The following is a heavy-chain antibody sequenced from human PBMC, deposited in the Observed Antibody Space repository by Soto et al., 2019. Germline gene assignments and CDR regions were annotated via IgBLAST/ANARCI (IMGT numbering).Heavy chain of an antibody. CDR2: ISYDGSNK. CDR1: GFTFSSYG. Sequence: GGSLRLSCAASGFTFSSYGMHWVRQAPGKGLEWVAVISYDGSNKYYADSVKGRFTISRDNSKNTLYLQMNSLRAEDTAVYYCAKDRGGYSSSWYRYYYYYGMDVWGQGTTVTVSS. V-gene: IGHV3-30*18. D-gene: IGHD6-13*01. CDR3: AKDRGGYSSSWYRYYYYYGMDV. J-gene: IGHJ6*02.